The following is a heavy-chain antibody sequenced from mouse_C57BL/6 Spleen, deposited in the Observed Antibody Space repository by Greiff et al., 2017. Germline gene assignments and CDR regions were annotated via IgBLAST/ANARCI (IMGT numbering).Heavy chain of an antibody. CDR3: ARGDSSGYLLAY. CDR2: IDPSDSYT. D-gene: IGHD3-2*02. CDR1: GYTFTSYW. V-gene: IGHV1-59*01. Sequence: QVQLQQPGAELVRPGTSVKLSCKASGYTFTSYWMHWVKQRPGQGLEWIGVIDPSDSYTNYNQKFKGKATLTVDTSSSTAYMQLSSLTSEDSAVYYCARGDSSGYLLAYWGQGTLVTVSA. J-gene: IGHJ3*01.